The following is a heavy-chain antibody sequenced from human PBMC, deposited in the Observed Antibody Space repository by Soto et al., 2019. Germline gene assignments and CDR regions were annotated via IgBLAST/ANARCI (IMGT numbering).Heavy chain of an antibody. CDR2: IYSKAGKF. CDR3: ARDIGLVIDY. D-gene: IGHD6-6*01. J-gene: IGHJ4*02. Sequence: QVQLVQSGAEVQKPGASVKVSCKTSGYTFYDFGITWVRQTPGLGLEWLGWIYSKAGKFNFAPKFQGRVLMTTDTSTSTDYLELTSLTFDASAVYFCARDIGLVIDYWGQGTLVTVS. V-gene: IGHV1-18*01. CDR1: GYTFYDFG.